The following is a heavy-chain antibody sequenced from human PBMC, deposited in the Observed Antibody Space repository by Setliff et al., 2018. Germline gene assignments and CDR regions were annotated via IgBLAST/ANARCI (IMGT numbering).Heavy chain of an antibody. D-gene: IGHD4-17*01. CDR2: IYPGDSDT. CDR3: ARRAVTAEYFQH. J-gene: IGHJ1*01. CDR1: GYSFTTSW. V-gene: IGHV5-51*01. Sequence: GESLKISCKASGYSFTTSWTAWVRQKPGKGLEWMGIIYPGDSDTQYSPSFQGQVTFSSDKSINTAYLQWSSLKASDTAIYYCARRAVTAEYFQHWGHGTLVTVSS.